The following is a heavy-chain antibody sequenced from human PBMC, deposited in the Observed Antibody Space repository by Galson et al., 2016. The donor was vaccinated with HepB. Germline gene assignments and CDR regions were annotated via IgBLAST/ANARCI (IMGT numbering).Heavy chain of an antibody. Sequence: SLRLSCAASGFTFSNYAMHWVRQAPDKGLEWVAVISYDASNKYYADSVQGRFTISRDNSKNTLYLQMNSLRAEDTAVYYCAKLLELYRLGLYDYYGMDVWGKGTTVTVSS. CDR1: GFTFSNYA. J-gene: IGHJ6*04. CDR3: AKLLELYRLGLYDYYGMDV. V-gene: IGHV3-30*18. CDR2: ISYDASNK. D-gene: IGHD2-8*02.